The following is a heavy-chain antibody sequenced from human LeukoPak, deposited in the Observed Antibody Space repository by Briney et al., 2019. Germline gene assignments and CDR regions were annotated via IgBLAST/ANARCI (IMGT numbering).Heavy chain of an antibody. CDR3: ARDRRDYDFWSGYSYYYYYYMDV. CDR1: GFTVSSNY. CDR2: IYSGGST. J-gene: IGHJ6*03. D-gene: IGHD3-3*01. Sequence: GGSLRLSCAASGFTVSSNYMSWVRQAPGKGLEWVSVIYSGGSTYYADSVKGRFTISRDNSKNTLYLQMNSLRAEDTAVYYCARDRRDYDFWSGYSYYYYYYMDVWGKGTTVTVFS. V-gene: IGHV3-53*01.